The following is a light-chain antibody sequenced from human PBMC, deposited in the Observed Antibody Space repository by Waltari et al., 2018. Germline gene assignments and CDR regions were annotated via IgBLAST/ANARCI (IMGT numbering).Light chain of an antibody. V-gene: IGKV4-1*01. CDR1: QNLLYGPNKKNY. Sequence: DIVMTQSPDSLAVSLGERAVITCKSSQNLLYGPNKKNYLAWYQQKSGQPPTLIVYWASSRVSGVPDRFSASGSGTDFTLTISSLQAEDVAVYYCHQYYSAPLTFGGGTKVEIK. CDR2: WAS. CDR3: HQYYSAPLT. J-gene: IGKJ4*01.